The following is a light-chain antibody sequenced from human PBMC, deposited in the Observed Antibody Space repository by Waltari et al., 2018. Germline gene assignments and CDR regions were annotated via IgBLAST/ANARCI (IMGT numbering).Light chain of an antibody. CDR2: VNSEGSH. Sequence: QLVLTQSPSASASLGASVKLPCTLSSGHSSNVLAWLQERPGKGPRYLMKVNSEGSHSKGDEIPDRFSGSSSGAERYLTISSLQSEDEADYYCQTGGHGTWVFGGGTKLTVL. CDR3: QTGGHGTWV. J-gene: IGLJ3*02. V-gene: IGLV4-69*01. CDR1: SGHSSNV.